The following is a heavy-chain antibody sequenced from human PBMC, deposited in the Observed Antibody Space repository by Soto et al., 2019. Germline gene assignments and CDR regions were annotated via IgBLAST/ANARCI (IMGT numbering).Heavy chain of an antibody. Sequence: GGSLGLSCAASGFTVSSNYMSWVRQAPGKGLEWVSGISWNSGSIGYADSVKGRFTISRDNAKNSLYLQMNSLRAEDTALYYCAKDGDIVVVPAAIPLGRGAFDIWGQGTMVTVSS. D-gene: IGHD2-2*01. CDR1: GFTVSSNY. CDR2: ISWNSGSI. V-gene: IGHV3-9*01. CDR3: AKDGDIVVVPAAIPLGRGAFDI. J-gene: IGHJ3*02.